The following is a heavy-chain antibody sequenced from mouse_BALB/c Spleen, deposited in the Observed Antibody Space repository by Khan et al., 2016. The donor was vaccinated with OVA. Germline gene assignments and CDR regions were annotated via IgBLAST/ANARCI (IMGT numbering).Heavy chain of an antibody. V-gene: IGHV5-9-4*01. Sequence: EVELVESGGGLVKPGGSLKLSCAASGFTFSSYAMSWVRQSPEKRLEWVAEISSGGSYTYYPDTVTGRFTISRDNAKNTLYLGMSSLRSEDTAMYYCARLLRRAAWFAYWGQGTLVTVSA. J-gene: IGHJ3*01. CDR3: ARLLRRAAWFAY. CDR2: ISSGGSYT. D-gene: IGHD1-1*01. CDR1: GFTFSSYA.